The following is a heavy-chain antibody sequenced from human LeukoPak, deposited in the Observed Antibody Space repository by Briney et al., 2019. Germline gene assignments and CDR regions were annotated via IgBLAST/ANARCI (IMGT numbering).Heavy chain of an antibody. CDR3: ARTMYSSGRFFDY. V-gene: IGHV1-69*05. CDR2: IIPIFGTA. Sequence: SVKVSCKASGGTFSSYAISWVRQAPGQGLEWMGGIIPIFGTANYAQKFQGRVTITTDESTSTAYMELSSLRSEDTAVYYCARTMYSSGRFFDYWGQGTLVTVSS. J-gene: IGHJ4*02. CDR1: GGTFSSYA. D-gene: IGHD6-19*01.